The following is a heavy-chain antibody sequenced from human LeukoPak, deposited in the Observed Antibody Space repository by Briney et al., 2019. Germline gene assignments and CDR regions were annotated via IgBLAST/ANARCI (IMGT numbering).Heavy chain of an antibody. Sequence: PSETLSLTCTVSGYSISSGYYWGWIRQPPGKGLEWIGSIYHSGSTYYNPSLKSRVTISVDTSKNQFSLKLSSVTAADAAVYYCARGYYDYVWGSYRYSLFDYWGQGTLVTVSS. J-gene: IGHJ4*02. CDR3: ARGYYDYVWGSYRYSLFDY. D-gene: IGHD3-16*02. CDR2: IYHSGST. V-gene: IGHV4-38-2*02. CDR1: GYSISSGYY.